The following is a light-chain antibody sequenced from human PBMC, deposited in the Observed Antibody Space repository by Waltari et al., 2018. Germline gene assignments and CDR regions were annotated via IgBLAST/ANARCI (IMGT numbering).Light chain of an antibody. CDR1: QSISIY. V-gene: IGKV1-39*01. CDR2: SAS. CDR3: QQSNIMGT. Sequence: DIEMTQSPSSLSAPVRDTVTIVCRASQSISIYLNWYQQKPGKPPKLLIFSASSLQSGVPSRFSGSGSGTEFTLTITSLQPEDFATYFCQQSNIMGTFGPGTTVDIK. J-gene: IGKJ3*01.